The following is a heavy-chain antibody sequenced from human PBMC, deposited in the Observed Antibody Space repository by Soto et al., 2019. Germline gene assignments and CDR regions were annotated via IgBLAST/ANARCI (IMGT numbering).Heavy chain of an antibody. J-gene: IGHJ1*01. CDR1: GFTFSSYV. Sequence: QVQLVESGGSVVQPGRSLRLSCAASGFTFSSYVMHWVRQAPGKGLEWVTVISHDESIKDYADSVKGRFTISRDNSKNTLYLQMNSLRAEDTAVYYCAREDESSGYAGTFQHWGQGTLVTVSS. CDR3: AREDESSGYAGTFQH. CDR2: ISHDESIK. V-gene: IGHV3-30-3*01. D-gene: IGHD3-22*01.